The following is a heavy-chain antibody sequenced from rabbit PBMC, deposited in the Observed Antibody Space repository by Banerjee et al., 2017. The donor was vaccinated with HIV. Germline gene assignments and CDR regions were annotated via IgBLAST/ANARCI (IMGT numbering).Heavy chain of an antibody. CDR2: IDPIFGGT. Sequence: QEQLVESGGGLVQPGESLKLFCTASGFDFSRFGVSWVRQAPGKGLEWIGYIDPIFGGTYSASWVNGRFTISSHNAQNTLFLQLNSLTVADTATYFCVRNSGWGVSYFTLWGPGTLVTVS. V-gene: IGHV1S47*01. CDR3: VRNSGWGVSYFTL. D-gene: IGHD4-1*01. CDR1: GFDFSRFG. J-gene: IGHJ4*01.